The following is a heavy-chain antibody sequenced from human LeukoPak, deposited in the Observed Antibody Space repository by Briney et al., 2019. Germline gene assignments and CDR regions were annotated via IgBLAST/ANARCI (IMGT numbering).Heavy chain of an antibody. CDR3: ARVDGDYPRSFFDY. CDR1: GGTFSSYA. Sequence: SVKVSCKASGGTFSSYAISWVRQAPGQGLEWMGGIIPIFGTANYAQKFQGRVTITADESTSTAYMELSSLRSEDTAVYYCARVDGDYPRSFFDYWGQGTLVTVSS. CDR2: IIPIFGTA. V-gene: IGHV1-69*13. J-gene: IGHJ4*02. D-gene: IGHD4-17*01.